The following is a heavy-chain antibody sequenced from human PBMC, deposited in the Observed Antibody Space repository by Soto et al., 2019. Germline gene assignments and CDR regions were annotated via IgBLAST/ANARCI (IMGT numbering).Heavy chain of an antibody. V-gene: IGHV3-33*01. Sequence: QVHLVESGGGVVHPGRSLRLSCAASGFMFSDYGMHWVRQAPGKGLEWVAIIWYDGNYEYYSESAKGRFTISRDNSNNTLYLQMNNLRVEDTAVYFCAREGAVAGSQDFWGQGTLVTVSS. CDR2: IWYDGNYE. CDR3: AREGAVAGSQDF. J-gene: IGHJ4*02. CDR1: GFMFSDYG. D-gene: IGHD6-19*01.